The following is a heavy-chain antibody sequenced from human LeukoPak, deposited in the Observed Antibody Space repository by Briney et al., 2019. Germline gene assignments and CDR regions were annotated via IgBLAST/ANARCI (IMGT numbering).Heavy chain of an antibody. V-gene: IGHV3-23*01. CDR1: GFTLRSYD. D-gene: IGHD5-12*01. CDR3: AKEYSGYDFDS. CDR2: TIGSGCNT. Sequence: GGSLRLSCAASGFTLRSYDMSWVRQAPGKGLEWVSATIGSGCNTYYADSVKGRFTISRDNSKNTLYLQMNSLRAEDTAVYYCAKEYSGYDFDSWGQGTLVTVSS. J-gene: IGHJ4*02.